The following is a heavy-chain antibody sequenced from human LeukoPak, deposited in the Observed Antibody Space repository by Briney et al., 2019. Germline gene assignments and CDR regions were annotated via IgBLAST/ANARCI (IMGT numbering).Heavy chain of an antibody. J-gene: IGHJ4*02. CDR2: IYYSGST. V-gene: IGHV4-39*01. Sequence: SETLSLTCTVSGGSISSYYWGWIRQPPGKGLEWIGSIYYSGSTYYNASLKSRGTISVDTSKNQFSLKLNSVTAADTAVYFCARQVVAVAGTGYFDYWGQGTLVTVSS. CDR1: GGSISSYY. CDR3: ARQVVAVAGTGYFDY. D-gene: IGHD6-19*01.